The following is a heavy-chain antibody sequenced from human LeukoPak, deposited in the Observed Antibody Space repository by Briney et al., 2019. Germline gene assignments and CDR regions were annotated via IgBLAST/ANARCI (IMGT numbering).Heavy chain of an antibody. D-gene: IGHD5-12*01. J-gene: IGHJ6*03. V-gene: IGHV4-61*02. Sequence: SQTLSVTCTVSGGSISSGSYYWSWFRQPAEKGLEWIGRIYTSGSTYYNPSLKSRVTISADTSKNQFSLNVSSVTAADTAVYYCARATSSYFYYMDVWGKGTTVTISS. CDR3: ARATSSYFYYMDV. CDR2: IYTSGST. CDR1: GGSISSGSYY.